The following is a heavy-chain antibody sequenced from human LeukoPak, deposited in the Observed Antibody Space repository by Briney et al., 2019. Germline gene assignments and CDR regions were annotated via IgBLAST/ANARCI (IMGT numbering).Heavy chain of an antibody. CDR1: GFTFSSYA. V-gene: IGHV3-23*01. J-gene: IGHJ4*02. D-gene: IGHD5-18*01. CDR2: ISGSGGST. Sequence: GGSLRLSCAASGFTFSSYALSWVRQAPGKGLEWVSDISGSGGSTYYADSVKGRFTISRDNSKNTMYLQMNSLRAEDTAVYYCAKRIQSAMAMGYWGQGTLVTVSS. CDR3: AKRIQSAMAMGY.